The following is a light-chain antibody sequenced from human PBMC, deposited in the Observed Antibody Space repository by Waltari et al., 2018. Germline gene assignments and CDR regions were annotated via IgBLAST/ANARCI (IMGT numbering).Light chain of an antibody. V-gene: IGKV4-1*01. CDR3: QQNLQYPVN. J-gene: IGKJ2*01. CDR1: QSILFSSHNKNY. Sequence: DIVMTQSPDSLAVSLGERATINCKSSQSILFSSHNKNYLAWYQPKPGQPPKLLIYWASTPGSGVPYPFSGRGFGTKFTLNIKRLEAEDCGIYYWQQNLQYPVNFGQGTKLEIK. CDR2: WAS.